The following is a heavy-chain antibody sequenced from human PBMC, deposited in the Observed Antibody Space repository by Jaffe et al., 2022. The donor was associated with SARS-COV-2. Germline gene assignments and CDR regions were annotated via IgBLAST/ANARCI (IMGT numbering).Heavy chain of an antibody. Sequence: EVQLVESGGDLVPPGGSLRLSCAVSGFTFSAYSMNWVRQAPGKGLEWVSYISSSSGTIQYADSVKGRFTISRDNAKNSLYLQMNSLRGEDTAVYYCARDRDGSGWAFDFWGQGTLVTVSS. CDR2: ISSSSGTI. D-gene: IGHD6-19*01. CDR3: ARDRDGSGWAFDF. CDR1: GFTFSAYS. J-gene: IGHJ4*02. V-gene: IGHV3-48*01.